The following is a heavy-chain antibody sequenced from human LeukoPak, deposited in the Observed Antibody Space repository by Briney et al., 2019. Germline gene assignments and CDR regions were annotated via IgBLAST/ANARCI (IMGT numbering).Heavy chain of an antibody. CDR1: GFSLTTSGVG. Sequence: SGPTLVNPTQTLTLTCTFSGFSLTTSGVGVGWIRQPPGKALEWLSLIYWDYDKRYSPALKSRITNTKHSSRNHEDLTMTNMDTVDTPTYYCVHWRTAAAGKDWGQGTLVTVTS. CDR2: IYWDYDK. CDR3: VHWRTAAAGKD. J-gene: IGHJ4*02. V-gene: IGHV2-5*02. D-gene: IGHD6-13*01.